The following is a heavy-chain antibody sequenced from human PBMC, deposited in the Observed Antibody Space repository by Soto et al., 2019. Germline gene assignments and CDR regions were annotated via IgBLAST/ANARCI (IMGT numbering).Heavy chain of an antibody. V-gene: IGHV4-59*01. J-gene: IGHJ4*02. D-gene: IGHD6-19*01. CDR3: ARAPNFSSGWFH. CDR2: IYYSGST. Sequence: SETLSLTCTVYGGSISSYYWSWIRQPPGKGLEWIGYIYYSGSTNYNPSLKSRVTISVDTSKNQFSLKLSSVTAADTAVYYCARAPNFSSGWFHWGQGTLVTVSS. CDR1: GGSISSYY.